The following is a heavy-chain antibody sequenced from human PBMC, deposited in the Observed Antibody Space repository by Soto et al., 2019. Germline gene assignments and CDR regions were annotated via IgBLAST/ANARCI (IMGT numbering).Heavy chain of an antibody. CDR2: INHSGRT. CDR3: SRSGGYYGQSDP. J-gene: IGHJ5*02. V-gene: IGHV4-34*01. CDR1: GGSFSGYD. Sequence: SETLSLTCAVYGGSFSGYDCSWIRQPPGKGLEWIGEINHSGRTNYNPSLKSRVTISVDTSKNQFSLKLSSVTAADTAVYYCSRSGGYYGQSDPGGQGTLVTVA. D-gene: IGHD3-22*01.